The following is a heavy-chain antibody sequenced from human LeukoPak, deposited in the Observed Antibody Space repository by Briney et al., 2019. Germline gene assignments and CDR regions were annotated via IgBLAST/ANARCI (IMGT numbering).Heavy chain of an antibody. D-gene: IGHD1-26*01. V-gene: IGHV4-39*01. J-gene: IGHJ4*02. CDR2: IYYSGNT. CDR3: ARGGIYYHFDY. CDR1: GDSISSSNYY. Sequence: PSETLSLTCTVSGDSISSSNYYWGWIRQPPGKGLEWIASIYYSGNTYYKPSLKSRATISVDTSKNQFSLKLSSVTAADTAVYFCARGGIYYHFDYWGQGTLVTVSS.